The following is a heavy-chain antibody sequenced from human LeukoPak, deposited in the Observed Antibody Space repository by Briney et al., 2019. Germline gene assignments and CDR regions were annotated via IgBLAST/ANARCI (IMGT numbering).Heavy chain of an antibody. V-gene: IGHV4-34*01. CDR3: ARGRGYCSSTSGPDRTYYYYYMDV. CDR1: GGSLSGYY. J-gene: IGHJ6*03. D-gene: IGHD2-2*01. Sequence: SETLSLTCAVYGGSLSGYYWSWIRQPPGKGLEWIGEINHSGSTNYNPSLKSRVTISVDTSKNQFSLKLSSVTAADTAVYYCARGRGYCSSTSGPDRTYYYYYMDVWGKGTTVTVSS. CDR2: INHSGST.